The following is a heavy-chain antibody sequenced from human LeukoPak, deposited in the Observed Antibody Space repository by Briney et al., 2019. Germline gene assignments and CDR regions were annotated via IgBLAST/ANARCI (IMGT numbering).Heavy chain of an antibody. V-gene: IGHV1-46*01. CDR3: ARDRRGSYYYYYYGMDV. J-gene: IGHJ6*02. CDR2: INPSGGST. D-gene: IGHD1-26*01. CDR1: GGTFSSYA. Sequence: ASVKVSCKASGGTFSSYAISWVRQAPGQGLEGMGIINPSGGSTSYAQKFQGRVTMTRDTSTSPVYMELSSLRSEDTAVYYCARDRRGSYYYYYYGMDVWGQGTTVTVSS.